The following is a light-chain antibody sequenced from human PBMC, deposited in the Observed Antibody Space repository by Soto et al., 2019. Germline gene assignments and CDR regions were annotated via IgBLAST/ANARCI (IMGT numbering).Light chain of an antibody. CDR3: SSYTRTSSFYV. CDR2: DVS. CDR1: SSDVGGYDY. J-gene: IGLJ1*01. V-gene: IGLV2-14*03. Sequence: QSALTQPASVPGSPGQSITISCTGTSSDVGGYDYVSWYQQHPGKAPKLMIYDVSNRPSGVSNRFSGSKSGNTASLTISGRQDEEEADYYCSSYTRTSSFYVFGTGTKVTVL.